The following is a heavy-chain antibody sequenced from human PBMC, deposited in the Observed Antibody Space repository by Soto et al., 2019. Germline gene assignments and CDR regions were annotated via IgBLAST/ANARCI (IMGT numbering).Heavy chain of an antibody. V-gene: IGHV4-30-2*01. D-gene: IGHD7-27*01. CDR2: VYHRAST. J-gene: IGHJ4*02. Sequence: PSETLSLTCAVSGASMTTGGFSWTWVRQPPGGGLEWIGHVYHRASTQYNPSLKGRVSISVDTSRSLFSLRLTSLTAADTAVYFCIWGSAVPLSLLYFDTWGQGTPVTVSS. CDR1: GASMTTGGFS. CDR3: IWGSAVPLSLLYFDT.